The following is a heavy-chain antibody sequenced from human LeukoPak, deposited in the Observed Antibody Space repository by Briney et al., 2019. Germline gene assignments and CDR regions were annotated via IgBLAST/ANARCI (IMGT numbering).Heavy chain of an antibody. CDR2: INHSGST. CDR1: GGSFSGYY. D-gene: IGHD5-24*01. CDR3: ARHSPEMATSPFDY. Sequence: KPSETLSLTCAVYGGSFSGYYWSWIRQPPGKGLEWIGEINHSGSTNYNPSLKSRVTISVDTSKNQFSLKLSSVTAADTAVYYCARHSPEMATSPFDYWGQGTLVTVSS. V-gene: IGHV4-34*01. J-gene: IGHJ4*02.